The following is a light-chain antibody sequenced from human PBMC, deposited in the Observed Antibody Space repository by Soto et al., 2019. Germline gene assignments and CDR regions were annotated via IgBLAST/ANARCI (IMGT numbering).Light chain of an antibody. V-gene: IGKV1-5*03. CDR1: QTIYIY. J-gene: IGKJ5*01. CDR3: QQYNSFST. Sequence: DIQMTQSPSTLSASVGDRVTITCRASQTIYIYLAWYQHKPGKAPKLLIHKASSLESGVPSRFSGSGSGTEFTLSISSLQPDDFATYYCQQYNSFSTFGQGTRLEIK. CDR2: KAS.